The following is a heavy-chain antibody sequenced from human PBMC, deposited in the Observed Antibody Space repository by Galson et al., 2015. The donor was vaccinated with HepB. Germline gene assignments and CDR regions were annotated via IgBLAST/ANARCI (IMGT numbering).Heavy chain of an antibody. CDR1: GFTFSNYG. CDR2: ISYDGSNK. J-gene: IGHJ4*02. CDR3: AKDPYLYSALAGTMAGFDY. D-gene: IGHD6-19*01. Sequence: SLRLSCAASGFTFSNYGMHWVRQAPGKGLGWVAVISYDGSNKYYADSVKGRFTISRDNSKNTLDLQMNSLRAEDKALYYCAKDPYLYSALAGTMAGFDYWGQGTLVTVSS. V-gene: IGHV3-30*18.